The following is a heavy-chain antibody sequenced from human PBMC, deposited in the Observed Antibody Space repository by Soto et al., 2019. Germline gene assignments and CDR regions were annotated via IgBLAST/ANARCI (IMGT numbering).Heavy chain of an antibody. CDR2: ISFSGENT. CDR1: GFTFSNHA. J-gene: IGHJ4*02. V-gene: IGHV3-23*01. CDR3: AKRFTLFGVKKLSTDADY. D-gene: IGHD3-3*01. Sequence: EVHLLESGGGLVQPGGSLRLSCAASGFTFSNHAMSWVRQTPGEGLECVSGISFSGENTYYADSVRGRFTVSRDNSKSTLYLQMNSLRAEDTAVYYCAKRFTLFGVKKLSTDADYWGQGTLVNVSA.